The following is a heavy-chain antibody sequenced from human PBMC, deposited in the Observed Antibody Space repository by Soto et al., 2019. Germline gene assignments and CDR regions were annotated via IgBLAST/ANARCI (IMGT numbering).Heavy chain of an antibody. CDR3: ASYGRVGAY. J-gene: IGHJ4*02. V-gene: IGHV3-30-3*01. CDR1: GFTFSSYA. CDR2: ISYDGSNK. Sequence: QVQLVESGGGVVQPGRSRRLSCAASGFTFSSYARHWVRQAPGKGREWVAVISYDGSNKYYADSVKGRFTISRDNSKNTLYLQMNSLRAEDTAVYYCASYGRVGAYWGQGTLVTVSS. D-gene: IGHD3-10*01.